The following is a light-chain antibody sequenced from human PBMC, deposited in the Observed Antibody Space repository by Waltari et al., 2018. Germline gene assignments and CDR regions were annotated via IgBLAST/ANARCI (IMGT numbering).Light chain of an antibody. CDR1: SPNIGAGYD. Sequence: QSVLTQPPSVSGAPGQRVTISCPGSSPNIGAGYDAHRYQQLPGTAPKLLISGTTNRPSGVPDRFSGSKSGTSASLAITGLQAEDEADYYCQSYDSGLSGYVFGTGTKVTVL. V-gene: IGLV1-40*01. CDR2: GTT. CDR3: QSYDSGLSGYV. J-gene: IGLJ1*01.